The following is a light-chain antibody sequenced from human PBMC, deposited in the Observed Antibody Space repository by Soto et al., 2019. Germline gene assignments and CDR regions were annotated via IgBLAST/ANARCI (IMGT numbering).Light chain of an antibody. Sequence: DIQMTQSPSTLSASVGDRVTITCRASQSISSRLAWYQQKPGKAPKLLIYKASSLECGVPSRFSGSGSGTEFTLTISSLQPDDFATYYCQQYNSYPWTFGQGTKVEIK. CDR1: QSISSR. CDR3: QQYNSYPWT. CDR2: KAS. V-gene: IGKV1-5*03. J-gene: IGKJ1*01.